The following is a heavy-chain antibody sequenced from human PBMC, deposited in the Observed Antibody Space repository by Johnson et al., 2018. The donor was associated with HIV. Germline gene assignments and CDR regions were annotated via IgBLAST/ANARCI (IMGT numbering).Heavy chain of an antibody. V-gene: IGHV3-23*04. CDR1: GFTFSSYA. Sequence: VQLVESGGGVVQPGGSLRLSCAASGFTFSSYAMSWVRQAPGKGLEWVSAISGSGGDTYYADSVKGRFTISRDNSKNTLYLQMNSLRAEDTAVYYCASAKSGSFDAFDIWGQGTMVTVSS. J-gene: IGHJ3*02. D-gene: IGHD1-26*01. CDR3: ASAKSGSFDAFDI. CDR2: ISGSGGDT.